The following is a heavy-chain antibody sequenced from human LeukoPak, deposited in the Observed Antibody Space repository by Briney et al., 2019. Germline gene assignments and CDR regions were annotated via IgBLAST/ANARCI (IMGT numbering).Heavy chain of an antibody. CDR3: ARDPLGSGWPY. Sequence: GGSLRLSCAASGFTVSSNYMSWVRQAPGKGLEWVSVIYSGGSTYYADSVKGRFTISGDNSKNTLYLQMNSLRAEDTAVYYCARDPLGSGWPYWGQGTLVTVTS. V-gene: IGHV3-66*02. CDR1: GFTVSSNY. CDR2: IYSGGST. D-gene: IGHD6-19*01. J-gene: IGHJ4*02.